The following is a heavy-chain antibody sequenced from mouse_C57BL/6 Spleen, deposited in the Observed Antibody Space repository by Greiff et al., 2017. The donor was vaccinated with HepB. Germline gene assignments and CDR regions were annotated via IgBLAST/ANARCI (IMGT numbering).Heavy chain of an antibody. Sequence: EVQGVESGGGLVQPGGSMKLSCVASGFTFSNYWMNWVRQSPEKGLEWVAQIRLKSDNYATHYAESVKGRFTISRDDSKSSVYLQMNNLRAEDTGIYYCTGELGRGFYWGQGTTLTVSS. CDR2: IRLKSDNYAT. V-gene: IGHV6-3*01. CDR3: TGELGRGFY. CDR1: GFTFSNYW. J-gene: IGHJ2*01. D-gene: IGHD4-1*01.